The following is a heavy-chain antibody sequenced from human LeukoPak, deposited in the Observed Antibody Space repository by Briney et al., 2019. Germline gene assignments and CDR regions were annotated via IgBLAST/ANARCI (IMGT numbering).Heavy chain of an antibody. CDR3: ASGYCSSTSCYTHWYFDL. V-gene: IGHV4-30-2*01. Sequence: PSETLSLTCTVSGGSISSGGYYWSWIRQPPGKGLEWIGYIYHSGSTYYNPSLKSRVTISVDRSKNQFSLKLSSVTAADTAVYYCASGYCSSTSCYTHWYFDLWGRGTLVTVSS. J-gene: IGHJ2*01. D-gene: IGHD2-2*02. CDR1: GGSISSGGYY. CDR2: IYHSGST.